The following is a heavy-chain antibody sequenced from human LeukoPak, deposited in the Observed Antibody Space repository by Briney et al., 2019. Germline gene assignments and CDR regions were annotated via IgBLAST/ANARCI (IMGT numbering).Heavy chain of an antibody. CDR3: AKSAYYDSSGFYREYYFDY. CDR2: ISGSGGST. D-gene: IGHD3-22*01. Sequence: GGSLRLSCAASGFTFSNYAMSWVRQAPGKGLEWVSTISGSGGSTYYADSVKGRFTISRDNSKNTLHLQMNSLRAEDTTVYYCAKSAYYDSSGFYREYYFDYWGQGTLVTVSS. CDR1: GFTFSNYA. J-gene: IGHJ4*02. V-gene: IGHV3-23*01.